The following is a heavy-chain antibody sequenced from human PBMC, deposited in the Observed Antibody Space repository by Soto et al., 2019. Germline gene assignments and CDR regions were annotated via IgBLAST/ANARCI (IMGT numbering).Heavy chain of an antibody. D-gene: IGHD6-6*01. CDR2: IYYSGST. V-gene: IGHV4-39*01. J-gene: IGHJ4*02. CDR1: GGSISSSSYY. CDR3: ARHVKRISSSSSCFDY. Sequence: SETLSLTCTVSGGSISSSSYYWGWIRQPPGKGLEWIGSIYYSGSTYYNPSLKSRVTISVDTSKNQFSLKLSSVTAADTAVYYCARHVKRISSSSSCFDYWGQGTLVTVSS.